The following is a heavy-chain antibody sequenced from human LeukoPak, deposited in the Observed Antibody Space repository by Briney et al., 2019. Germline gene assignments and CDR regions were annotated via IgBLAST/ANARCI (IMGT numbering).Heavy chain of an antibody. CDR1: GYTFTSYA. CDR3: ARDCSGGSCYSALGY. D-gene: IGHD2-15*01. J-gene: IGHJ4*02. V-gene: IGHV1-69*13. Sequence: ASVTVSCKASGYTFTSYAISWVRQAPGQGLEWMGGIIPIFGTANYAQKFQGRVTITADESTSTAYMELSSLRSEDTAVYYCARDCSGGSCYSALGYWGQGTLVTVSS. CDR2: IIPIFGTA.